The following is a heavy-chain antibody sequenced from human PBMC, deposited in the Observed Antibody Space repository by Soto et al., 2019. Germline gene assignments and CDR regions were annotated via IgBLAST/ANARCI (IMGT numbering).Heavy chain of an antibody. Sequence: PSETLSLTCTVSGGSISSYYWSWIRQPPGKGLEWIGYIYYSGSTNYNPSNKSRVTISVDTSKNQFSLKLRSVTTAATAVYYCARHRIAAAGTFDYWGQGTLVTV. V-gene: IGHV4-59*08. CDR2: IYYSGST. CDR3: ARHRIAAAGTFDY. CDR1: GGSISSYY. J-gene: IGHJ4*02. D-gene: IGHD6-13*01.